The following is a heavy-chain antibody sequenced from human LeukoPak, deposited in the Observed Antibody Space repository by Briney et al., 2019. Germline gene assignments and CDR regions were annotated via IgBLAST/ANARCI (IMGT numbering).Heavy chain of an antibody. Sequence: PGGSLRLSCAAYGLTFIDYDMSWVRQAIGKGLEWVSAIGIRGDTHYSGSVKGRFTISRENAESSLYLQMNSLRAEDTAVYYCARGGIQVSGIDEFDYWGQGTLVTVSS. CDR2: IGIRGDT. D-gene: IGHD6-19*01. J-gene: IGHJ4*02. V-gene: IGHV3-13*01. CDR3: ARGGIQVSGIDEFDY. CDR1: GLTFIDYD.